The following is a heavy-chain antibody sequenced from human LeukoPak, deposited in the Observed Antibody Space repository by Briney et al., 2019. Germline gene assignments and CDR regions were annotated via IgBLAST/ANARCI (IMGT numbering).Heavy chain of an antibody. Sequence: PGGSLRLSCAASGLTFSSYAMSWVRQAPGKGLEWVSAISGSGGSTYYADSVKGRFTISRDNSKNTLYLQMNSLRAEDTAVYYCAKGPRYDFWSGYPYYFDYWGQGTLVTVSS. D-gene: IGHD3-3*01. J-gene: IGHJ4*02. CDR3: AKGPRYDFWSGYPYYFDY. V-gene: IGHV3-23*01. CDR2: ISGSGGST. CDR1: GLTFSSYA.